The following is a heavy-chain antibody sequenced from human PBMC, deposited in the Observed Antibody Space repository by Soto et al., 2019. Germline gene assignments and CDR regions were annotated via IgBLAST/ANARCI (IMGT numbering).Heavy chain of an antibody. CDR1: GYTFTSYG. CDR2: ISAYNGNT. D-gene: IGHD3-9*01. V-gene: IGHV1-18*04. J-gene: IGHJ6*02. CDR3: ARGRYFDWLLPASYYYGMDV. Sequence: AASVKVSCKASGYTFTSYGISWVRQAPGQGLEWMGWISAYNGNTNYAQKLQGRVTMTTDTSTSTAYMELRSLRSDDTAVYYCARGRYFDWLLPASYYYGMDVWGQGXTVTVYS.